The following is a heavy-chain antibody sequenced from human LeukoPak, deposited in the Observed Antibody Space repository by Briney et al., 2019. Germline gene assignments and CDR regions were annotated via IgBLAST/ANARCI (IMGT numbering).Heavy chain of an antibody. CDR2: ISSSSSYI. V-gene: IGHV3-21*01. J-gene: IGHJ4*02. CDR3: ARRATSERGHSYGLDY. D-gene: IGHD5-18*01. Sequence: GGSLRLSCAASGFTFSSYSMNWVRQAPGKGLEWVSSISSSSSYIYYADSVKGRFTISRDNAKNSLYLQMNSLRAEDTAVYYCARRATSERGHSYGLDYWGQGTLVTVSS. CDR1: GFTFSSYS.